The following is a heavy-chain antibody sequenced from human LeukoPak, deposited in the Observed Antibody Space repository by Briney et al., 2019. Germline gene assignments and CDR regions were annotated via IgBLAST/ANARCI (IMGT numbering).Heavy chain of an antibody. CDR2: ISGSGGTT. CDR1: GFTFSTYA. D-gene: IGHD1-1*01. J-gene: IGHJ4*02. Sequence: GGSLRLSCAASGFTFSTYAMNWVRQAPGKGLEWVSAISGSGGTTYYADSVKGRFTISRDNSKNTLYLQMNSLRAEDTAVYYCAKDIPLSGIAGYYFDYWGQGTLVTVSS. V-gene: IGHV3-23*01. CDR3: AKDIPLSGIAGYYFDY.